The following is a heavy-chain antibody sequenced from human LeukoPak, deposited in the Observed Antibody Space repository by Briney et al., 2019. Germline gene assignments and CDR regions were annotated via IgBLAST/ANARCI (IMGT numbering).Heavy chain of an antibody. D-gene: IGHD6-13*01. CDR2: VNRVGSET. V-gene: IGHV3-7*03. CDR1: GFALSSHW. CDR3: ARSLPYGTTWYGRSDF. J-gene: IGHJ4*02. Sequence: GGSLRLSCAASGFALSSHWMTWVRQVPGRGPEWVANVNRVGSETYYLDSVKGRFTISKDNAKNSLYLQMNSLRAEDTAIYYCARSLPYGTTWYGRSDFWGQGTLVTVSS.